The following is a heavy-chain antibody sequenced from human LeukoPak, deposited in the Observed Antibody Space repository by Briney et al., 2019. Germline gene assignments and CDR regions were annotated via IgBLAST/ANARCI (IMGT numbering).Heavy chain of an antibody. D-gene: IGHD1-26*01. Sequence: QTLSLTCAISGDSVSRNIAAWNWIRQSPSRGLEWLGRTHYRSKWYSDYAESVKGRITIDLDTSKNHFSLHLKSVTPEDTGVYYCARAFLYGDTWENTFDYWGQGILVTVSS. CDR2: THYRSKWYS. CDR3: ARAFLYGDTWENTFDY. V-gene: IGHV6-1*01. J-gene: IGHJ4*02. CDR1: GDSVSRNIAA.